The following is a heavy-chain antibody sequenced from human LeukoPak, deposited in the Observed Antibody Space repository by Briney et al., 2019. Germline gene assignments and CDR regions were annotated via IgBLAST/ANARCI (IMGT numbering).Heavy chain of an antibody. CDR3: ARVPRSGNHFDY. V-gene: IGHV3-48*03. CDR1: GFXFSSYE. D-gene: IGHD1-26*01. Sequence: GGSLRLSCAASGFXFSSYEINWVRQAPGKGLEWVSYISSGGSPIYADSVKGRFTISRDNAKNSLYLQMNSLRAEDTAVYYCARVPRSGNHFDYWGQGTLVTVSS. CDR2: ISSGGSPI. J-gene: IGHJ4*02.